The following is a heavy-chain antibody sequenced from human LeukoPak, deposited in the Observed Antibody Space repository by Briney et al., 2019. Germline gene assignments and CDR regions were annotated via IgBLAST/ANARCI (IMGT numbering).Heavy chain of an antibody. D-gene: IGHD3-22*01. J-gene: IGHJ5*02. CDR2: IYYSGST. V-gene: IGHV4-31*03. CDR1: GGSISSGGYY. CDR3: ARATYYYDSSGYLAQNWFDP. Sequence: SETLSLTCTVSGGSISSGGYYWSWIRQHPGKGQEWIGYIYYSGSTYYNPSLKSRVTISVDTSKNQFSLKLSSVTAADTAVYYCARATYYYDSSGYLAQNWFDPWGQGTLVTVSS.